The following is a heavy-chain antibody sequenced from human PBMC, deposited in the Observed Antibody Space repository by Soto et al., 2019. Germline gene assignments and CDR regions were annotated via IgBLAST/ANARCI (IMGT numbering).Heavy chain of an antibody. D-gene: IGHD3-16*02. CDR1: GFILRNYW. Sequence: GGSLRLSCADSGFILRNYWMIWVRQAPGMGLQWVASIKEDGSEKYYVDPVKGRFTISRENAKNSLYLQMNSLRAEDTAVYYCARYRSLDPWGQGILVTVSS. CDR2: IKEDGSEK. J-gene: IGHJ5*02. V-gene: IGHV3-7*03. CDR3: ARYRSLDP.